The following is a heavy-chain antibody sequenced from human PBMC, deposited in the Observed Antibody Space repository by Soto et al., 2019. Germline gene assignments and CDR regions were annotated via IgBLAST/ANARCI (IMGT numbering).Heavy chain of an antibody. V-gene: IGHV4-34*01. CDR2: INHSGST. Sequence: SETLSLTCTVYGGSFTGYYWSWIRQPPGKGLEWIGEINHSGSTKYNPSLKSRVTISVDTSKNQFSLKLSSVTAADTAVYYCAREEQPSGNWFDPWGQGTLVTVSS. D-gene: IGHD1-26*01. CDR3: AREEQPSGNWFDP. CDR1: GGSFTGYY. J-gene: IGHJ5*02.